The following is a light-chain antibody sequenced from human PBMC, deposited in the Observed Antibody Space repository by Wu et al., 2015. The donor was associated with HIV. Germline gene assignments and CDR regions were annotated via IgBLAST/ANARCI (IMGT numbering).Light chain of an antibody. V-gene: IGKV1-27*01. Sequence: DIQMTQSPSSLSASVGDRVTITCRASHDINNYVAWYQQKPGKLPKLLMYAASTLQSGVPSRFSGSGSGTDFSLTISSLEPDDIATYYCQQYNRYPPAFGQGTKLEI. CDR1: HDINNY. J-gene: IGKJ2*01. CDR3: QQYNRYPPA. CDR2: AAS.